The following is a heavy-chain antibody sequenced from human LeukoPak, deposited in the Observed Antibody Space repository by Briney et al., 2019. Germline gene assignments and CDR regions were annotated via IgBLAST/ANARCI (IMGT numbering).Heavy chain of an antibody. D-gene: IGHD3-10*01. Sequence: GGSLQISCKGSGSNFTTYWIGWVRQVPGKGLEWMGIIYPGDSDTIYSPSFQGQVTISDAKSISTAYLQWSSLKASDTAMYYCARNRDSGSLDAFDIWGQGTMVTVSS. V-gene: IGHV5-51*01. J-gene: IGHJ3*02. CDR3: ARNRDSGSLDAFDI. CDR1: GSNFTTYW. CDR2: IYPGDSDT.